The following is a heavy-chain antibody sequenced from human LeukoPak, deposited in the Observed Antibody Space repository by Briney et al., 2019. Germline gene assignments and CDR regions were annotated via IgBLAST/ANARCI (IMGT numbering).Heavy chain of an antibody. J-gene: IGHJ4*02. CDR1: GFTFSDYY. Sequence: GGSLRLSCAASGFTFSDYYMSWIRQASGKGLEWVGRIRSKANSYATAYAASVKGRFTISRDDSKNTAYLQMNSLKTEDTAVYYCTRHGGYSYGNDYWGQGTLVTVSS. D-gene: IGHD5-18*01. CDR3: TRHGGYSYGNDY. V-gene: IGHV3-73*01. CDR2: IRSKANSYAT.